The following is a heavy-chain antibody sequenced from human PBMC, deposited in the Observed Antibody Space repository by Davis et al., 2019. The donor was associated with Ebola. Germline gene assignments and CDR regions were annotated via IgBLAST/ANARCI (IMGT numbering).Heavy chain of an antibody. Sequence: MPSETLSLTCTVSGASVSSGTNYWSWIRQPPGKGLEWIGSIYYNGFTYYNPSLKSRVTISVDTSKNQFSVNLRSVTATDTATYYCARLGGPATNFDHWGQGTLVTVSS. V-gene: IGHV4-39*01. CDR3: ARLGGPATNFDH. CDR2: IYYNGFT. D-gene: IGHD3-16*01. J-gene: IGHJ4*02. CDR1: GASVSSGTNY.